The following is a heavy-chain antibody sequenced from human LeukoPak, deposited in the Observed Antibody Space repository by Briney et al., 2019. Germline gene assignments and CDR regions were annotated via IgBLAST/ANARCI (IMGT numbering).Heavy chain of an antibody. CDR1: GGSISTYY. D-gene: IGHD4-17*01. CDR2: IYYSGNT. V-gene: IGHV4-59*08. Sequence: PSETLSLTCTVSGGSISTYYWSWIRQPPGKGLEWIGYIYYSGNTNYNPSLKSRVTISIDTYKSQFSLKLTSVTAADTAVYYCARLPTVTTMGYWGQGTLVTVSS. CDR3: ARLPTVTTMGY. J-gene: IGHJ4*02.